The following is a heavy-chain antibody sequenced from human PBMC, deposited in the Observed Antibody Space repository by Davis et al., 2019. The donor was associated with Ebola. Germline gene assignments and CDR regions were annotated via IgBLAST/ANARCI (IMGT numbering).Heavy chain of an antibody. J-gene: IGHJ5*02. CDR1: GASITSDY. CDR3: AREMHINNWFLCFDP. D-gene: IGHD1-1*01. CDR2: IYNSGTT. Sequence: PSETLSLTCTVSGASITSDYWSWIRQPPGKGLEWFGYIYNSGTTNYNPSLKSRVTISVDTSRNQFSLRLTSVTAAHTAQYYCAREMHINNWFLCFDPWGQGTLVTVSS. V-gene: IGHV4-59*01.